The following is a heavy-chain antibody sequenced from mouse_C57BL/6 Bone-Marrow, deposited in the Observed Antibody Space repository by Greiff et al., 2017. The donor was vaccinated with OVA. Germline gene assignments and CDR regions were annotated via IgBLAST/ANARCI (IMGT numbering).Heavy chain of an antibody. CDR2: INPSSGYT. J-gene: IGHJ4*01. CDR3: ARPYGNSDYYAMDD. CDR1: GYTFTSYT. Sequence: QVQLQQSGAELARPGASVKMSCKASGYTFTSYTMHWVKQRPGQGLEWIGYINPSSGYTKYNQKFKDKATLTADKSSSTAYMQLSSLTSEDSAVYYCARPYGNSDYYAMDDWGQGTSVTVSS. V-gene: IGHV1-4*01. D-gene: IGHD2-1*01.